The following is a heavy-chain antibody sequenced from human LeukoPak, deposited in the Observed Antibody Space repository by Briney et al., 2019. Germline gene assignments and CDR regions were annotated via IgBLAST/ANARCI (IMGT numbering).Heavy chain of an antibody. J-gene: IGHJ3*02. CDR3: ARSYGLDAFDI. CDR2: IYFTGTT. V-gene: IGHV4-59*08. CDR1: GGSLSNYY. D-gene: IGHD4-17*01. Sequence: SETLSLTCTVSGGSLSNYYGSWIRQPPGKGLEWIGFIYFTGTTGYNPSLKSRVTISLDTSKNQFSLRLNSVTVADTAVYYCARSYGLDAFDIWGQGTMVTVSS.